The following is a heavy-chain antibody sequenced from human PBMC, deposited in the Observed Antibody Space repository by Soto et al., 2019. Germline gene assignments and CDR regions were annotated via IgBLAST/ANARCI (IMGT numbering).Heavy chain of an antibody. CDR2: ISYDGSNK. CDR1: GFPFTTYG. J-gene: IGHJ4*02. Sequence: QVQLVESGGGVVQPGRSLRLSCAASGFPFTTYGMHWVREGTGKGLEWVAVISYDGSNKYYADSVKGRFTISRDNSKNTLYLQMNSLRPEDTALYYCVGGQYDFDYRGQGTLVTVSS. D-gene: IGHD3-10*01. CDR3: VGGQYDFDY. V-gene: IGHV3-30*03.